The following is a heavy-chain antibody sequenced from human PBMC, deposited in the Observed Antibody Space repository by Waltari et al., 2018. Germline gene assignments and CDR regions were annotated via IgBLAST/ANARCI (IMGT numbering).Heavy chain of an antibody. J-gene: IGHJ4*02. CDR2: ISSSSSYI. Sequence: EVQLVESGGGLVKPGGSLRLSCAASGFTFSSYSMNWVRQAPGKGLEWVSSISSSSSYIYYAYSVKGRFTISRDNAKNSLYLQMNSLRAEDTAVYYCARDYGGYVFPSTHFDYWGQGTLVTVSS. V-gene: IGHV3-21*01. D-gene: IGHD5-12*01. CDR1: GFTFSSYS. CDR3: ARDYGGYVFPSTHFDY.